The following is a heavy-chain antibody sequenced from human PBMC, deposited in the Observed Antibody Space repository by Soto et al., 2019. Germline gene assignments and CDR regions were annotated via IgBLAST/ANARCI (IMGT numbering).Heavy chain of an antibody. CDR1: GFTFSSYA. CDR3: ASPVSGSYYAAAFDI. CDR2: ISYDGSNK. J-gene: IGHJ3*02. V-gene: IGHV3-30-3*01. Sequence: GGSLRLSCAASGFTFSSYAMHWVRQAPGKGLEWVAVISYDGSNKYYADSVKGRFTISRDNSKNTLYLQMNSLRAEDTAVYYCASPVSGSYYAAAFDIWGQGTMVTVSS. D-gene: IGHD1-26*01.